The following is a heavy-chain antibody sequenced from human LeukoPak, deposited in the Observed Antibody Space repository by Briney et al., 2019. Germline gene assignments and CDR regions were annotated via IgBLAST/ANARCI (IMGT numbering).Heavy chain of an antibody. CDR2: ISSSSSYI. CDR1: GFTFSSYS. CDR3: ARGERYYDNLDY. D-gene: IGHD3-22*01. Sequence: GGSLRLSCAASGFTFSSYSMNWVRQAPGKGLEWVSSISSSSSYIYYTDSVKGRFTISRDNAKNSLYLQMNSLRAEDTAVYYCARGERYYDNLDYWGQGTLVTVSS. J-gene: IGHJ4*02. V-gene: IGHV3-21*01.